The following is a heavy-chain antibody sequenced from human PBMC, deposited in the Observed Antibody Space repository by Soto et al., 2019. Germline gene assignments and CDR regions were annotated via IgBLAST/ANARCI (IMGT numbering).Heavy chain of an antibody. D-gene: IGHD6-19*01. CDR2: IHASGNT. CDR1: GGSLDNFY. V-gene: IGHV4-4*07. Sequence: SETLSLTCSVSGGSLDNFYWNWIRQTAGKGLEWIGRIHASGNTNYNPSLKSRATLSVDTSKNQFSLKVRSVTAADTAVYYCARSSHKESWFDPWGQGTLVTVSS. J-gene: IGHJ5*02. CDR3: ARSSHKESWFDP.